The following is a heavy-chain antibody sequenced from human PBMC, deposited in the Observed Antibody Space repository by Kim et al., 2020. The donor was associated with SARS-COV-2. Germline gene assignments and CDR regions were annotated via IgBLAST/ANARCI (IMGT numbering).Heavy chain of an antibody. CDR2: IIPIFGTA. V-gene: IGHV1-69*13. D-gene: IGHD2-2*01. CDR1: GGTFSSYA. J-gene: IGHJ6*02. CDR3: ARDRNPVPAADTYYYYYGMDV. Sequence: SVKVSCKASGGTFSSYAISWVRQAPGQGLEWMGGIIPIFGTANYAQKFQGRVTITADESTSTAYMELSSLRSEDTAVYYCARDRNPVPAADTYYYYYGMDVWGQGTTVTVSS.